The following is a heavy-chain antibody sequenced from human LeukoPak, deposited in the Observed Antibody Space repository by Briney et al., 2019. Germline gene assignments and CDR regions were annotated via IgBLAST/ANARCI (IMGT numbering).Heavy chain of an antibody. CDR3: ASIVPPYGDYVGYFDY. V-gene: IGHV3-48*03. CDR1: GFTFSSYE. Sequence: GGSLRLSCAASGFTFSSYEMNWVRQAPGKGLEWVSYISSSGSTIYYADSVKGRFTISRDNAKNSLYLQMNSLRAEDTAVYYCASIVPPYGDYVGYFDYWGQGTLVPVSS. CDR2: ISSSGSTI. D-gene: IGHD4-17*01. J-gene: IGHJ4*02.